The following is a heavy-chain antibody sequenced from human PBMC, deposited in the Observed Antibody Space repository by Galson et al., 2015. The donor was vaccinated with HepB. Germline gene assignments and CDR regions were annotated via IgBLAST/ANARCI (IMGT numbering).Heavy chain of an antibody. V-gene: IGHV3-73*01. CDR1: GFTFSGSA. CDR3: TRHFPDYYGSGRLYYGMDV. J-gene: IGHJ6*02. CDR2: IRSKANSYAT. D-gene: IGHD3-10*01. Sequence: SLRLSCAASGFTFSGSAMHWVRQASGKGLEWVGRIRSKANSYATAYAASVKGRFTISRDDSKNTAYLQMNSLKTEDTAVYYCTRHFPDYYGSGRLYYGMDVWGQGTTVTVSS.